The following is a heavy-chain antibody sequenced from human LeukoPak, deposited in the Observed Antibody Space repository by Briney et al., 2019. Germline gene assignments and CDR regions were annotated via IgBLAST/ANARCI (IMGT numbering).Heavy chain of an antibody. J-gene: IGHJ6*02. CDR3: ARRFQWLVHGSYYYYGMDV. V-gene: IGHV1-3*01. CDR1: GYIFANYG. Sequence: ASVKVSCKASGYIFANYGMHWVRQAPGQRLEWMGWINAGNGNTKYSQKFQGRVTITRDTSASTAYMELSSLRSEDTAVYYCARRFQWLVHGSYYYYGMDVWGQGTTVTVSS. D-gene: IGHD6-19*01. CDR2: INAGNGNT.